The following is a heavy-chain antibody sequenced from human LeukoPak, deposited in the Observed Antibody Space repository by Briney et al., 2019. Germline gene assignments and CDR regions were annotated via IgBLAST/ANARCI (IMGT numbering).Heavy chain of an antibody. V-gene: IGHV3-7*03. Sequence: GGSLRLSCAASGFTFSSYWMSWVRQAPGKGLEWVANIKQDGSEKYYVDSVKGRFTISRDNSKNTLYLQMNSLRAEDTAVYYCAAHSGYKSLAAAFDIWGQGTMVTVSS. J-gene: IGHJ3*02. D-gene: IGHD1-14*01. CDR1: GFTFSSYW. CDR2: IKQDGSEK. CDR3: AAHSGYKSLAAAFDI.